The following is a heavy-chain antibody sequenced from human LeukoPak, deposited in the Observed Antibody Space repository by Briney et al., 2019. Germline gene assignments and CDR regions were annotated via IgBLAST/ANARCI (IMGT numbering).Heavy chain of an antibody. J-gene: IGHJ6*02. D-gene: IGHD3-10*01. V-gene: IGHV3-72*01. CDR2: TRSKANSYTT. CDR3: ARAKKDLRTGWFGFMDV. CDR1: GFTFSDHY. Sequence: GGSLRLSCAASGFTFSDHYMDWVRQAPGKGLEWVGRTRSKANSYTTEYAASVKGRFTISRDDPKNSLYLQMNSLKTEDTAVYYCARAKKDLRTGWFGFMDVWGQGTTVTVSS.